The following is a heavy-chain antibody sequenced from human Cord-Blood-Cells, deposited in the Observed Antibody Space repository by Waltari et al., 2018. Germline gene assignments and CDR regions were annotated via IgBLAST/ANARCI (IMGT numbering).Heavy chain of an antibody. D-gene: IGHD2-2*01. CDR3: ARGYCSSTSCYDNYYGMDV. CDR2: IIPIFGTA. J-gene: IGHJ6*02. CDR1: GGPCSRYA. Sequence: QVQLVQSGAEVKKPGSSVKVSCTASGGPCSRYAISRCRQAPGQGLEWRGGIIPIFGTANYAQKFQCRVTITADKSTSTAYMELSSLRSEDTAVYYCARGYCSSTSCYDNYYGMDVWGQGTTVTVSS. V-gene: IGHV1-69*06.